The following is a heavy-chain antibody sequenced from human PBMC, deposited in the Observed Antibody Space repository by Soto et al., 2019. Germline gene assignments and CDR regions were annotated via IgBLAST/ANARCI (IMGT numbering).Heavy chain of an antibody. D-gene: IGHD6-13*01. CDR1: GGTFSSYA. J-gene: IGHJ5*02. CDR2: IIPIFGTA. Sequence: GASVKVSCKASGGTFSSYAISWVRQAPGQGLEWMGGIIPIFGTANYAQKFQGRVTITADESTSTAYMELSSLRSEDTAVYYCAREESSSWWRNWFDPWGQGTLVTAPQ. V-gene: IGHV1-69*13. CDR3: AREESSSWWRNWFDP.